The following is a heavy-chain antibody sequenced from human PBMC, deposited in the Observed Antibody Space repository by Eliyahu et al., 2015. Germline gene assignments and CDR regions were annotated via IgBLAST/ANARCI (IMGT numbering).Heavy chain of an antibody. V-gene: IGHV3-48*03. CDR3: ARDQGGYDSSGYYEYYFDY. J-gene: IGHJ4*02. CDR1: GFTFSSYE. D-gene: IGHD3-22*01. CDR2: ISCSWCTI. Sequence: EVQLVESGGGLIQPGGSLRLSCTASGFTFSSYEMNWVRQAPGKGLEWVSSISCSWCTIYYADSVKGRFTISRDNAKNSLYLQMNSLRAEDTAVYYCARDQGGYDSSGYYEYYFDYWGQGTLVTVSS.